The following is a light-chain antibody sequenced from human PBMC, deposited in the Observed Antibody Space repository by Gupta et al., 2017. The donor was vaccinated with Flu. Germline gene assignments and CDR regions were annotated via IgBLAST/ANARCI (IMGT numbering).Light chain of an antibody. CDR3: QQSFSIPPYT. J-gene: IGKJ2*01. CDR1: QSISRY. CDR2: GAY. Sequence: IKMTQSPSSLSASVGDRVTVTCRANQSISRYLNWYQQKPGKAPKLLVYGAYILESGVPYRFSGSGSGTDFTLTISKLQPEDFATYYCQQSFSIPPYTFGHGTKLEIK. V-gene: IGKV1-39*01.